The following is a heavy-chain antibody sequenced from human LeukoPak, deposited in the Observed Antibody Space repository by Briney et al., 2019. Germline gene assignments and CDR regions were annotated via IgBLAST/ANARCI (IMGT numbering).Heavy chain of an antibody. CDR2: IGSSGRTI. D-gene: IGHD6-19*01. CDR1: GFAFSDYE. J-gene: IGHJ6*02. V-gene: IGHV3-48*03. Sequence: PGGSLRLSCAASGFAFSDYEMNWVRQAPGKGLEWVSNIGSSGRTIFYADSVKGRFSISRDNGKNSLYLQMNSLRTEDTALYYCAKGPRIAVAARGRYYYGMDVWGQGTTVTVSS. CDR3: AKGPRIAVAARGRYYYGMDV.